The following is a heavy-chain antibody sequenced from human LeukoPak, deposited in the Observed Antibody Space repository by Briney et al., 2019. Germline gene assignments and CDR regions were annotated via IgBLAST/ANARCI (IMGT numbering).Heavy chain of an antibody. D-gene: IGHD1-7*01. CDR3: ARDRLELRDAFDI. J-gene: IGHJ3*02. Sequence: ASVKVSCKASGYTFTGYYMHWVRQAPGQGLEWMGWINPNSGGTNYAQKVQGRVTMTRDTSISAAYMELSRLRSDDTAVYYCARDRLELRDAFDIWGQGTMVTVSS. CDR1: GYTFTGYY. V-gene: IGHV1-2*02. CDR2: INPNSGGT.